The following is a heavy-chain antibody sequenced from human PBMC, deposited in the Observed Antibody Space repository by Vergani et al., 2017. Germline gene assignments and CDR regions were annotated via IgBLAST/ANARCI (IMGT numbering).Heavy chain of an antibody. CDR3: AGSRRSRESQWLVPILDY. CDR2: IIPIFGTA. Sequence: QVQLVQSGAEVKKPGSSVKVSCKASGGTFSSYAISWVRQAPGQGLEWMGGIIPIFGTANYAQKFQGRVTITADESTSTAYMELSSLRSEDTAVYYCAGSRRSRESQWLVPILDYWGLGTLVTVSS. V-gene: IGHV1-69*01. D-gene: IGHD6-19*01. J-gene: IGHJ4*02. CDR1: GGTFSSYA.